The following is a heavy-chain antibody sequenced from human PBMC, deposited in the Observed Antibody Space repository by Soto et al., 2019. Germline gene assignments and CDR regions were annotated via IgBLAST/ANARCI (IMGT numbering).Heavy chain of an antibody. CDR3: ARGRDGDY. D-gene: IGHD6-6*01. CDR2: ISAHNGNT. V-gene: IGHV1-18*01. CDR1: DYIFTTYG. J-gene: IGHJ4*02. Sequence: QVHLVQSGAEVKKPGASVKVSCKGSDYIFTTYGITWVRQAPGQGLEWMGWISAHNGNTNYAQKLQGRVTVTRDTSTSTAYMELRNLRSDDTAVYYCARGRDGDYWGQGALVTVSS.